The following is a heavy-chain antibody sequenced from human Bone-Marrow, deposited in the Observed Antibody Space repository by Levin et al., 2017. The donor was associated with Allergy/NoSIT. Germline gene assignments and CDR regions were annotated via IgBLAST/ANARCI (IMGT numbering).Heavy chain of an antibody. CDR3: AKGPPYCGGDCYYYGMDV. J-gene: IGHJ6*02. D-gene: IGHD2-21*01. Sequence: GGSLRLSCAASGFTFSSYGMHWVRQAPGKGLEWVAVISYDGSNKYYADSVKGRFTISRDNSKNTLYLQMNSLRAEDTAVYYCAKGPPYCGGDCYYYGMDVWGQGTTVTVSS. V-gene: IGHV3-30*18. CDR2: ISYDGSNK. CDR1: GFTFSSYG.